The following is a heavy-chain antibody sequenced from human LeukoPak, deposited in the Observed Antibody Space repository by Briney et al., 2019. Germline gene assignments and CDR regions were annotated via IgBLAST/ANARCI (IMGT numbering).Heavy chain of an antibody. CDR3: ARYDDSSGYYPNDAFDI. V-gene: IGHV4-59*01. CDR1: GGSISSYY. Sequence: SETLSLTCTVSGGSISSYYWSWIRQPPGKGLEWIGYIYYSGSTNYNPSLKSRVTISVDTSKNQFSLKLSSVTAADTAVYYCARYDDSSGYYPNDAFDIWGQGTMVTVPS. CDR2: IYYSGST. D-gene: IGHD3-22*01. J-gene: IGHJ3*02.